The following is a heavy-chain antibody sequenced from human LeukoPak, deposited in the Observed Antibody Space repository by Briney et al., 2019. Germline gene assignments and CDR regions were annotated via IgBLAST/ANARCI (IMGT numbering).Heavy chain of an antibody. D-gene: IGHD1-7*01. CDR1: GGSFSGYY. CDR3: ARGGPVELPNY. J-gene: IGHJ4*02. Sequence: PSETLSLTCAVYGGSFSGYYWSWIRQPPGKGLEWIGEINHSGSTNYNPSLKSRVTISVDTSKNQFSLKLSSVTAADTAVYYCARGGPVELPNYWGQGTLVTVSP. CDR2: INHSGST. V-gene: IGHV4-34*01.